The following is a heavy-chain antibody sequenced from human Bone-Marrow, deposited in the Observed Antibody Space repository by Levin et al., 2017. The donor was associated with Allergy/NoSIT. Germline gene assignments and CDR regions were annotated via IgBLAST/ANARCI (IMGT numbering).Heavy chain of an antibody. J-gene: IGHJ4*02. CDR2: IWYDGSDK. D-gene: IGHD6-19*01. CDR3: AKAVAGTGTPHL. V-gene: IGHV3-33*06. Sequence: GESLKISCAASGFTFSSYGMHWVRQAPGKGLEWVAVIWYDGSDKYYVDSVKGRFTISRDNSEKTLYLQMNSLRAEDTAVYYCAKAVAGTGTPHLWGQGTLVTVSS. CDR1: GFTFSSYG.